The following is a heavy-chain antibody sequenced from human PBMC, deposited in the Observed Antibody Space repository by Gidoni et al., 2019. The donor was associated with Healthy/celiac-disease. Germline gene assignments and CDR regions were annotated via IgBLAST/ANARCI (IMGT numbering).Heavy chain of an antibody. Sequence: EVQLVESGGGLVQPGGSLRLSCAASGFTFSSYWMSWVRQAPGKGLEWVANIKQDGSEKYYVDSVKGRFTISRDNAKNSLYLQMNSLRAEDTAVYYCARDGLYSAPDIVVVPAFYYYYGMDVWGQGTTVTVSS. J-gene: IGHJ6*02. V-gene: IGHV3-7*03. CDR1: GFTFSSYW. D-gene: IGHD2-2*01. CDR3: ARDGLYSAPDIVVVPAFYYYYGMDV. CDR2: IKQDGSEK.